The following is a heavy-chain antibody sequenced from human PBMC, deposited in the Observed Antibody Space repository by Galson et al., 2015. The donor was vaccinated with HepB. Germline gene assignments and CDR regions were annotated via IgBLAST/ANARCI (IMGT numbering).Heavy chain of an antibody. CDR2: INDGGIYT. CDR3: TKRVLGNTGPFDY. Sequence: SLRLSCAASGFTFNNYAMSWVRQAPGKGLEWVSGINDGGIYTYYADSVEGRFTISKDFSKNILYLQMNTLKAEDTATYYCTKRVLGNTGPFDYWGQGTLVTVSS. CDR1: GFTFNNYA. J-gene: IGHJ4*02. V-gene: IGHV3-23*01. D-gene: IGHD2/OR15-2a*01.